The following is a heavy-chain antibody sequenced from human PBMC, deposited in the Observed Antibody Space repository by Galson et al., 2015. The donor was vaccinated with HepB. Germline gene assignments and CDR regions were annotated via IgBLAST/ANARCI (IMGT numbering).Heavy chain of an antibody. CDR1: GGSISSSSYY. CDR3: ARDVGRYDAFDI. V-gene: IGHV4-61*01. D-gene: IGHD1-14*01. J-gene: IGHJ3*02. CDR2: IYYSGST. Sequence: LSLTCTVSGGSISSSSYYWGWIRQPPGKGLEWIGYIYYSGSTNYNPSLESRVTISVDTSKNQFSLKLGSVTAADTAVYYCARDVGRYDAFDIWGQGTMVTVSS.